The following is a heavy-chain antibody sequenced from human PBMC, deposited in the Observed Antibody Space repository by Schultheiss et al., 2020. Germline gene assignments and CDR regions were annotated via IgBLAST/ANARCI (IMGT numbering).Heavy chain of an antibody. CDR3: AKVALDIVLVPAALDLNWFDP. D-gene: IGHD2-2*01. V-gene: IGHV3-30*18. J-gene: IGHJ5*02. Sequence: GASLRLSCAASGFTFSSYSMNWVRQAPGKGLEWVAVISYDGSNKYYADSVKGRFTISRDNSKNTLYLQMNSLKAEDTAVYYCAKVALDIVLVPAALDLNWFDPWGQGTLVTVS. CDR2: ISYDGSNK. CDR1: GFTFSSYS.